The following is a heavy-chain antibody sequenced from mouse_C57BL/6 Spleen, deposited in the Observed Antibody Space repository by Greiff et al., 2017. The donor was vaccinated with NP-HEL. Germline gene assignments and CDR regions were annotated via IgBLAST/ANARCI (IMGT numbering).Heavy chain of an antibody. Sequence: VQRVESEGGLVQPGSSLTLSCTASGFTFSDYYMAWVRQVPETGLEWVANLNYDGSSTYYLDSLKSRFIISRDNAKNILYLQMSSLKSEDTATYYCARDSYYAMDYWGQGTSVTVSS. V-gene: IGHV5-16*01. CDR1: GFTFSDYY. J-gene: IGHJ4*01. CDR3: ARDSYYAMDY. CDR2: LNYDGSST.